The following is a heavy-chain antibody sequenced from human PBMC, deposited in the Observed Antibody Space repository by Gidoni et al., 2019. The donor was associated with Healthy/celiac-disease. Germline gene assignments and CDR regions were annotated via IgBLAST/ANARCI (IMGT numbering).Heavy chain of an antibody. CDR1: GGTFSSYA. D-gene: IGHD2-15*01. CDR2: IIPIFGTA. J-gene: IGHJ6*02. V-gene: IGHV1-69*01. Sequence: QVQLVQSGAEVKKPGSSVKVSCTASGGTFSSYAISWVRQAPGQGLEWMGGIIPIFGTANYAQKFQGRVTITADESTSTAYMELSSLRSEDTAVYYCARPDCSGGSCYNYYGMDVWGQGTTVTVSS. CDR3: ARPDCSGGSCYNYYGMDV.